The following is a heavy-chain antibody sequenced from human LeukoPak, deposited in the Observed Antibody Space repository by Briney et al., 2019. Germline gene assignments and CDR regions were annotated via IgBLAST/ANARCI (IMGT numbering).Heavy chain of an antibody. Sequence: SETRSLTCTVSGGSISSSSYYWGWIRQPPGKGLEWIGSIYYSGSTYYNPSLKSRVTISVDTSKNQFSLKLSSVTAADTAVYYCATLGFSSGYYYYFDHWAREPWSPSPQ. CDR3: ATLGFSSGYYYYFDH. CDR1: GGSISSSSYY. CDR2: IYYSGST. V-gene: IGHV4-39*07. J-gene: IGHJ4*02. D-gene: IGHD3-22*01.